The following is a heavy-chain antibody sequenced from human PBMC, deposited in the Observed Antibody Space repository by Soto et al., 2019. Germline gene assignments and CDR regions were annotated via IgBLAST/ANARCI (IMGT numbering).Heavy chain of an antibody. V-gene: IGHV3-23*01. J-gene: IGHJ4*02. CDR2: ISGSGGST. D-gene: IGHD3-9*01. CDR1: GFTVSSYA. Sequence: GGSLGRGCAASGFTVSSYAMSWVRQAPGKGLEWVSAISGSGGSTYYADSVKGRFTISRDNSKNTLYLQMNSLRAEDTAVYYCANLGVLRYFDWLSDADYCGQGTLVTVSS. CDR3: ANLGVLRYFDWLSDADY.